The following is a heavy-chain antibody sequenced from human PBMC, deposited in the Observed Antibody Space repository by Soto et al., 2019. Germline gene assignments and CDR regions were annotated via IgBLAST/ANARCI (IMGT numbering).Heavy chain of an antibody. Sequence: GGSLRLSCAASGFTFSSYSMNWVRQAPGKGLEWVSSISSSSSYIYYADSGKGRFTISRDNAKNSLYLQMNSLRAEDTAVYYCARDEEETHGDYFWDLGSPFDPWGQGTLVTVSS. J-gene: IGHJ5*02. CDR2: ISSSSSYI. D-gene: IGHD4-17*01. CDR1: GFTFSSYS. V-gene: IGHV3-21*01. CDR3: ARDEEETHGDYFWDLGSPFDP.